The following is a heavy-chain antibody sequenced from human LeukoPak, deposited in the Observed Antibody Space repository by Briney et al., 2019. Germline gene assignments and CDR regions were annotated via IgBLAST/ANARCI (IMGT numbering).Heavy chain of an antibody. CDR1: GGSISSSSYY. V-gene: IGHV4-39*01. CDR3: ARQGVFSGSYSYYFDY. J-gene: IGHJ4*02. CDR2: IYYSGST. D-gene: IGHD1-26*01. Sequence: PSETLSLTCTVSGGSISSSSYYWGWIRQPPGKGLEWIGSIYYSGSTYYNPSLTSRVTISVDTSKTQFSLKLSSVTAADTAVYYCARQGVFSGSYSYYFDYWGQGTLVTVSS.